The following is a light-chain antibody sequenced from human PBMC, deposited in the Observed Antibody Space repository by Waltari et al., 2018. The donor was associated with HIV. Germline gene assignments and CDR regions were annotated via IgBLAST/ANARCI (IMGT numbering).Light chain of an antibody. Sequence: QSVLTPPPAVSAAPGQQVLIPCSGTTSNIGINFVSWYQKLPGTAPKLLIFDNHKRPSGVPDRFSASKSATSATLDITGLRTEDEAEYYCGTWDTSLSAGVFGGGTKVSVL. CDR3: GTWDTSLSAGV. J-gene: IGLJ3*02. CDR2: DNH. CDR1: TSNIGINF. V-gene: IGLV1-51*01.